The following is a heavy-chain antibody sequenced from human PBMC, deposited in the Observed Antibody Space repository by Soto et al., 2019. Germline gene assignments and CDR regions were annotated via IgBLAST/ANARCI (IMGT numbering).Heavy chain of an antibody. D-gene: IGHD3-9*01. CDR2: FYPEDGET. V-gene: IGHV1-24*01. J-gene: IGHJ5*02. Sequence: ASVKVSCKVSGYTLTELSMHWVRQAPGKGLEWMGGFYPEDGETIYAQKFQGRVTMTEDTSTDTAYMELRSLKSEDTAVYYCATLDALTGYGTVGFDPRGQGTLVTVSS. CDR3: ATLDALTGYGTVGFDP. CDR1: GYTLTELS.